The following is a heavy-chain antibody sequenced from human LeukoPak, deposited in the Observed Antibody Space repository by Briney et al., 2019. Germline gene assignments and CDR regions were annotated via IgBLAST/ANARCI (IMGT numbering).Heavy chain of an antibody. Sequence: PGRSLRLSCAASGFTFSSYAMHWVRQAPGKGLEWVAVISYDGSNKYYADSVKGRFTISGDNSKNTLYLQMNSLRAEDTAVYYCARASYYYDSSGYYVYWGQGTLVTVSS. J-gene: IGHJ4*02. CDR2: ISYDGSNK. D-gene: IGHD3-22*01. V-gene: IGHV3-30-3*01. CDR1: GFTFSSYA. CDR3: ARASYYYDSSGYYVY.